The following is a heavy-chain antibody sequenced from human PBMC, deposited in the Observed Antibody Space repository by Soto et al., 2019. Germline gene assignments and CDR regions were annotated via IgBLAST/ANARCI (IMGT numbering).Heavy chain of an antibody. CDR1: GFTVSSNY. CDR3: AREWELPNYYGMDV. CDR2: IYSGGST. D-gene: IGHD1-26*01. V-gene: IGHV3-53*01. Sequence: EVQLVESGGGLIQPGGSRRLSCAASGFTVSSNYMSWVRQAPGKGLEWVSVIYSGGSTYYADSVKGRFTISRDNSKNTVHLQMNSLRAEDTAVYYWAREWELPNYYGMDVWGQGTTVTVSS. J-gene: IGHJ6*02.